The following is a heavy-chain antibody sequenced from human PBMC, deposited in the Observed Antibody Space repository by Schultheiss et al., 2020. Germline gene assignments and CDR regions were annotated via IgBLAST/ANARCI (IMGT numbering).Heavy chain of an antibody. CDR1: GFSLSTSGVG. CDR2: IYWDDDK. CDR3: AHSPERYGFWSGYPYYYYYGMDV. D-gene: IGHD3-3*01. V-gene: IGHV2-5*02. Sequence: SGPTLVKPTQTLTLTCTFSGFSLSTSGVGVGWIRQPPGKALEWLALIYWDDDKRYSPSLKSRLTITKDTSKNQVVLTMTNMDPVDTATYYCAHSPERYGFWSGYPYYYYYGMDVWGQGTTVTVSS. J-gene: IGHJ6*02.